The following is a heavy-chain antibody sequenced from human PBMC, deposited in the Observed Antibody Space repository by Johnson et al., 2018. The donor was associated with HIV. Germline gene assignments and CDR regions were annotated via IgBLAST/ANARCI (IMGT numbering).Heavy chain of an antibody. CDR2: IKSKTYGGTT. V-gene: IGHV3-15*01. CDR3: ARPRTGSDAFDI. D-gene: IGHD7-27*01. Sequence: VQLVESGGGLVKPGGSLRLSCAASGFTFSNAWMSWVRQAPGKGLEWVGRIKSKTYGGTTDYAAPVKGRFTISRDNSKNTLYLQMNSLRAEDTAVYYCARPRTGSDAFDIWGQGTMVTVSS. J-gene: IGHJ3*02. CDR1: GFTFSNAW.